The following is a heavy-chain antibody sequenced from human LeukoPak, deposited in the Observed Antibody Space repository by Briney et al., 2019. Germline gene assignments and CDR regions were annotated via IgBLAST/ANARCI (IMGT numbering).Heavy chain of an antibody. V-gene: IGHV1-24*01. CDR1: GYTLTELS. D-gene: IGHD2-21*02. Sequence: ASVKVSCTVSGYTLTELSMHWVRQAPGKGLEWMGGFDPEDGETIYAQKFQGRVTMTEDTSTDTAYMELSSLRSEDTAVYYCATEDGDEGAFDIWGQGTMVTVSS. CDR3: ATEDGDEGAFDI. J-gene: IGHJ3*02. CDR2: FDPEDGET.